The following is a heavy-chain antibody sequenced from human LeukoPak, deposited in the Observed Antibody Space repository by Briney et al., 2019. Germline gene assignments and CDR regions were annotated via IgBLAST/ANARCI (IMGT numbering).Heavy chain of an antibody. CDR1: GGSISSYY. D-gene: IGHD3-16*01. CDR2: IYYSGST. V-gene: IGHV4-59*01. CDR3: ARGDYYYGMDV. J-gene: IGHJ6*02. Sequence: SETLSLTCTVSGGSISSYYWSWIRQPPGKGLEWIGYIYYSGSTNYNTSLKSRVTISVDTSKNQLSLKLSSVTAADTAVYYCARGDYYYGMDVWGQGTTVTVSS.